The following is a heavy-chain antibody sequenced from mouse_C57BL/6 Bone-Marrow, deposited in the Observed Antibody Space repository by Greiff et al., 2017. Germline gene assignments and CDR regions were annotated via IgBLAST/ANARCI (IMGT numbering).Heavy chain of an antibody. V-gene: IGHV5-4*01. Sequence: EVKLVESGGGLVKPGGSLKLSCAASGFTFSSYAMSWVRQTPEKRLEWVATISDGGSYTYYPDNVKGRFTISRDNAKNNLYLQMSHLKSEDTAMYYCARDRGYYYGRGENAMDYWGQGTSVTVSS. CDR2: ISDGGSYT. D-gene: IGHD1-1*01. CDR1: GFTFSSYA. CDR3: ARDRGYYYGRGENAMDY. J-gene: IGHJ4*01.